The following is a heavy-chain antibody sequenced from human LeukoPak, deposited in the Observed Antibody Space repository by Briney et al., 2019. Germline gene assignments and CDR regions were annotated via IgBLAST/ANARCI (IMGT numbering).Heavy chain of an antibody. D-gene: IGHD1-20*01. Sequence: PGGSLRLSCAASVFTFDVYGMSCVRHAPGKGLEGVLYISSSGSTIYYADSVKGRFTIYRDNAKNSLYLQMNSLRAEDTAVYYCARDVNCNYCDYWGHGTMVTVSS. CDR2: ISSSGSTI. J-gene: IGHJ4*01. V-gene: IGHV3-11*04. CDR3: ARDVNCNYCDY. CDR1: VFTFDVYG.